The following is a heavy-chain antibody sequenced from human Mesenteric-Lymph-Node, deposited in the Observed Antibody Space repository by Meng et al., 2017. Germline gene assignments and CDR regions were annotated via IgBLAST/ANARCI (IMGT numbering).Heavy chain of an antibody. D-gene: IGHD6-13*01. CDR2: ISWNSGSI. CDR3: AKGFRSSWYGGYAFDI. J-gene: IGHJ3*02. CDR1: GFTFDDYA. V-gene: IGHV3-9*01. Sequence: SLKISCAASGFTFDDYAMHWVRQAPGKGLEWVSGISWNSGSIGYADSVKGRFTISRDNAKNSLYLQMNSLRAEDTALYYCAKGFRSSWYGGYAFDIWGQGTMVTVSS.